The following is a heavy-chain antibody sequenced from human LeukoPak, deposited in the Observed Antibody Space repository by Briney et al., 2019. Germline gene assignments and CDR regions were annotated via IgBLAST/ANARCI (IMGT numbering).Heavy chain of an antibody. CDR2: ITSSDSYT. CDR1: GFTFSHYY. D-gene: IGHD1-26*01. CDR3: ARTSGSYSFDY. V-gene: IGHV3-11*06. Sequence: GGSLRLSCAASGFTFSHYYMSWIRQAPGKGLEWISYITSSDSYTKYADSVQGRFTTSRDNAQNSLYLQMNSLRAEDTAVYYCARTSGSYSFDYWGQGTLVTVSS. J-gene: IGHJ4*02.